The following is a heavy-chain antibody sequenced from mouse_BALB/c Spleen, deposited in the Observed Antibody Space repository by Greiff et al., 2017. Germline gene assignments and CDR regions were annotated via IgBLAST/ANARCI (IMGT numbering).Heavy chain of an antibody. V-gene: IGHV1S81*02. Sequence: VQLQQSGAELVKPGASVKLSCKASGYTFTSYYMYWVKQRPGQGLEWIGEINPSNGGTNFNEKFKSKATLTVDKSSSTAYMQLSSLTSEDSAVYYYTRGYYAMDYWGQGTSVTVSS. J-gene: IGHJ4*01. CDR1: GYTFTSYY. CDR2: INPSNGGT. CDR3: TRGYYAMDY.